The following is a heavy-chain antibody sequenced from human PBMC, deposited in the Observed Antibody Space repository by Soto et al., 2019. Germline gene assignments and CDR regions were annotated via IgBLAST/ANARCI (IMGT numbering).Heavy chain of an antibody. J-gene: IGHJ3*02. CDR2: ISWNSGSI. CDR3: AKILRMATDAFDI. D-gene: IGHD2-8*01. CDR1: GFTFDDYA. V-gene: IGHV3-9*01. Sequence: LRLSCAASGFTFDDYAMHWVQQAPGKGLEWVSGISWNSGSIGYADSVKGRFTISRDNAKNSLYLQMNSLRAEDTALYYCAKILRMATDAFDIWGQGTMVTVSS.